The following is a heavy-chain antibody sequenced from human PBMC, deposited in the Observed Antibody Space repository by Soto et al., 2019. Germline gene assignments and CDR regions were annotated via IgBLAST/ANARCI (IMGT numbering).Heavy chain of an antibody. V-gene: IGHV1-18*01. J-gene: IGHJ4*01. D-gene: IGHD2-8*02. CDR2: ISAYNANT. CDR1: GYTFTSYG. CDR3: SRAQWADTGDY. Sequence: QIQLVQSGAEVKKPGASVKVSCKASGYTFTSYGISWGRQAPGRGLAWMGWISAYNANTNCAQKPQGRVTMTTDTSTNTAYMDLRSLRSDDTAVYSCSRAQWADTGDYWGQGTLVTGSS.